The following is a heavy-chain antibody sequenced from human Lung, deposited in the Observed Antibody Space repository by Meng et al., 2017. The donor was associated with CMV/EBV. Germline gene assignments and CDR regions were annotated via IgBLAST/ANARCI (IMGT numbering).Heavy chain of an antibody. CDR2: ISWNSGSI. V-gene: IGHV3-9*01. D-gene: IGHD2/OR15-2a*01. J-gene: IGHJ4*02. Sequence: GGSLRPXCVAFGSIFADYAMHWVRQAPGKGLDWVSGISWNSGSIGSADSVKGRFTVSRDNAKNSLYLHMNSLRAEDTALYYCAKDMSFSILGFCDYWGQGTXV. CDR3: AKDMSFSILGFCDY. CDR1: GSIFADYA.